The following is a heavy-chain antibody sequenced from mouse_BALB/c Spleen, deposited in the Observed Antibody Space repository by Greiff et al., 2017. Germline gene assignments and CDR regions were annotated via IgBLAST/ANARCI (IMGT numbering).Heavy chain of an antibody. Sequence: EVKLVESGGGLVKPGGSLKLSCAASGFTFSSYGMSWVRQTPDKRLEWVATISSGGSYTYYPDSVKGRFTISRDNAKNTLYLQMSSLKSEDTAMYYCARRTEWYFDVWGAGTTVTVSS. J-gene: IGHJ1*01. V-gene: IGHV5-6*03. CDR2: ISSGGSYT. CDR3: ARRTEWYFDV. CDR1: GFTFSSYG.